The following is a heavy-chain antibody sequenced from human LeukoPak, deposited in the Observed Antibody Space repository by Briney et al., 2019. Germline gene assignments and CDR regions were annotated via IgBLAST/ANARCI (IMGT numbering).Heavy chain of an antibody. Sequence: SETLSLTCTVSGGSISSYYWSWIRQPPGKGLEWIGYIYYSGSTNYNPSLKSRVTISVDTSKNQFSLKLSSVTAADTAVYYCARWIAAAAIDYYGMDVWGQGTTVTVSS. CDR2: IYYSGST. J-gene: IGHJ6*02. CDR1: GGSISSYY. V-gene: IGHV4-59*01. CDR3: ARWIAAAAIDYYGMDV. D-gene: IGHD6-13*01.